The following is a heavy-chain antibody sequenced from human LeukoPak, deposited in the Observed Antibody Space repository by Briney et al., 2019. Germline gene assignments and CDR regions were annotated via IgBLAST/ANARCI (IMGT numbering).Heavy chain of an antibody. CDR3: ARGQSYYYYMGV. D-gene: IGHD6-19*01. Sequence: GSLRLSCAASGFTFSNYGMNWVRQAPGKGLEWVSAISGSGGTTYYADSVKGRLTISRDNSKNTLYLQMSSLRDEDAAVYYCARGQSYYYYMGVWGKGTTVTISS. J-gene: IGHJ6*03. V-gene: IGHV3-23*01. CDR2: ISGSGGTT. CDR1: GFTFSNYG.